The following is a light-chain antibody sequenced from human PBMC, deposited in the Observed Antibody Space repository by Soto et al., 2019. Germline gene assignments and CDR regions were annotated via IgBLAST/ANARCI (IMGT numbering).Light chain of an antibody. Sequence: EIVLTQSPGIQSLSPGERATLSCRSNESLSSGFLAWYQQRRGQAPRLLIYGASTRATGIPDRFSGGGSETDFILTISRVEPEDFAMYYCQHYENSPITFGPGTRLEIK. V-gene: IGKV3-20*01. CDR2: GAS. CDR3: QHYENSPIT. J-gene: IGKJ5*01. CDR1: ESLSSGF.